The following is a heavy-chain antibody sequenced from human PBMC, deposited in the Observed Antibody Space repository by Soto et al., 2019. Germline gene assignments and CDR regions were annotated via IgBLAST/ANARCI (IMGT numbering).Heavy chain of an antibody. CDR1: GFTFSDYY. J-gene: IGHJ4*02. V-gene: IGHV3-11*06. Sequence: GGSLRLSCAASGFTFSDYYMSWIRQAPGKGLEWVSYISSSSSYTNYADSVKGRFTISRDNAKNSLYLQMNSLRAEDTAVYYCARDRPNSGSYWVFDYWGQGTLVTVS. CDR3: ARDRPNSGSYWVFDY. CDR2: ISSSSSYT. D-gene: IGHD1-26*01.